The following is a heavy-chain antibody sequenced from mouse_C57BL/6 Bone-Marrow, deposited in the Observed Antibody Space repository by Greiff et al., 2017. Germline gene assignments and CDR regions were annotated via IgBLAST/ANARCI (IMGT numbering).Heavy chain of an antibody. CDR3: ARSEILRSYGYYAMDY. Sequence: VQLQQPGAELVKPGASVKMSCKASGYTFTSYWITWVKQRPGQGLEWIGDIYPGSGSTNYNEKFKSKATLTVDTSSSTAYMQLSSLTSEDSAVYYCARSEILRSYGYYAMDYWGQGTSVTVSS. V-gene: IGHV1-55*01. CDR1: GYTFTSYW. D-gene: IGHD1-1*01. J-gene: IGHJ4*01. CDR2: IYPGSGST.